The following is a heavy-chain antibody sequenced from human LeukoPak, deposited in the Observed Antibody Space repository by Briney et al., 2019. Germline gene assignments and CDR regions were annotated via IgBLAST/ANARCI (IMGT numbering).Heavy chain of an antibody. J-gene: IGHJ4*02. CDR1: GFTFRSDA. CDR2: ITYNSGTI. CDR3: ARDSGYSYADDY. D-gene: IGHD5-18*01. V-gene: IGHV3-48*02. Sequence: PGGSLRLSCAASGFTFRSDAMRSVRHAPGKGLGWVSYITYNSGTIFYADSVKGRFTISRDNAKDSLYLQMSSLRDEDTAVYYCARDSGYSYADDYWGQGTLVTVSS.